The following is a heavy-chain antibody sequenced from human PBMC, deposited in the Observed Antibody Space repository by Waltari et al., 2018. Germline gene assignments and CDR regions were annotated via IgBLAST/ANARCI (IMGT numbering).Heavy chain of an antibody. Sequence: QVQLQESGPGLVKPSETLSLTCTVSGGSISSYYWSWIRQPPGKGLEWIGYIYYSGSTNYTPSLKSRVTISVDTSKNQFSLKLSSVTAADTAVYYCARDRFAVYAVNAFDIWGQGTMVTVSS. D-gene: IGHD2-8*01. CDR3: ARDRFAVYAVNAFDI. CDR2: IYYSGST. V-gene: IGHV4-59*01. J-gene: IGHJ3*02. CDR1: GGSISSYY.